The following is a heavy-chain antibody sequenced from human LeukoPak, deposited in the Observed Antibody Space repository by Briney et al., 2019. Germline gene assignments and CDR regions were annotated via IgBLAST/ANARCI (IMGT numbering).Heavy chain of an antibody. D-gene: IGHD3-22*01. CDR1: GFTFSIYG. CDR3: ARESESYDSSGSTFGY. Sequence: GGSLRLSCAASGFTFSIYGIHWVRQAPGKGLEWVAFIRYDGSDKYYADSVKGRFTISRDNSKNTLYLQMNSLRAEDTAVCYCARESESYDSSGSTFGYWGQGTLVTVSS. CDR2: IRYDGSDK. J-gene: IGHJ4*02. V-gene: IGHV3-30*02.